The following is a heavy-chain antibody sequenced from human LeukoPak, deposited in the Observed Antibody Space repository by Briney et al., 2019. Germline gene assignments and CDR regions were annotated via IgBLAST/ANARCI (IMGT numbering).Heavy chain of an antibody. CDR1: GYTFTNYA. V-gene: IGHV1-18*01. CDR2: ISAYNGNT. J-gene: IGHJ3*02. Sequence: ASVKASCKASGYTFTNYAINWVRQAPGQGLEWMGWISAYNGNTNYAQKVQGRVTMTTDTSTSTAYMELRSLRSDDTAVYYCARDRWYSRNWNDAVDIWGQGTMVTVSS. CDR3: ARDRWYSRNWNDAVDI. D-gene: IGHD6-13*01.